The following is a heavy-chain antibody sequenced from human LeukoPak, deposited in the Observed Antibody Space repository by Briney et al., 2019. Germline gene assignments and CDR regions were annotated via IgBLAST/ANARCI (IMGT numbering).Heavy chain of an antibody. CDR1: GGSISSYY. V-gene: IGHV4-34*01. CDR2: INHSGST. CDR3: ARGVIAAGTSP. Sequence: PSETLSLTCTVSGGSISSYYWSWIRQPPGKGLEWIGEINHSGSTNYNPSLKSRVTISVDTSKNQFSLKLSSVTAADTAVYYCARGVIAAGTSPWGQGTLVTVSS. J-gene: IGHJ5*02. D-gene: IGHD6-13*01.